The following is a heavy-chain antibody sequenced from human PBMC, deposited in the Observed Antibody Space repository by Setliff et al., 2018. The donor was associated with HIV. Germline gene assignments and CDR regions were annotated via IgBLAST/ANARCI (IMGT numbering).Heavy chain of an antibody. Sequence: PSETLSLTCTVSGGSISSHYWSWIRQPPGKGLEWIGSIYYSGSTNYNPSLKSRVTISVDTSKNQFSLKLSSVTAADTAVYYCARDYYDSSGYFWGRGYWGQGTLVTVSS. D-gene: IGHD3-22*01. V-gene: IGHV4-59*11. CDR2: IYYSGST. J-gene: IGHJ4*02. CDR3: ARDYYDSSGYFWGRGY. CDR1: GGSISSHY.